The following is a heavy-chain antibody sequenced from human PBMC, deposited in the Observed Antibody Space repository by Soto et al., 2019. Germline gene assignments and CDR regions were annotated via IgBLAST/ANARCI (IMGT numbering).Heavy chain of an antibody. CDR2: INHSGST. V-gene: IGHV4-34*01. Sequence: SETLSLTCAVYGGSFSGYYWSWIRQPPGKGLEWIGEINHSGSTNYNPSLKSRVTISVDTSKNQFSLKLSSVTAADTAVYYCARGFGYSSGWGRYNWFDPWGQGTLVTVSS. J-gene: IGHJ5*02. CDR1: GGSFSGYY. D-gene: IGHD6-19*01. CDR3: ARGFGYSSGWGRYNWFDP.